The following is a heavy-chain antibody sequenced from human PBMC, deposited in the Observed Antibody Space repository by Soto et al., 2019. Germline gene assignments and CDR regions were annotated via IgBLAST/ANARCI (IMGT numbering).Heavy chain of an antibody. V-gene: IGHV4-30-4*01. CDR3: ASSPTGDRNDY. Sequence: PSETLSLTCTVSGGSISSGGYYWSWIRQPPGKGLEWIGYIYYSGSTYYNPSLKSRVTISVDTSKNQFSLKLSSMTAADTAVYYCASSPTGDRNDYWGQGTLVTVSS. CDR2: IYYSGST. J-gene: IGHJ4*02. CDR1: GGSISSGGYY. D-gene: IGHD7-27*01.